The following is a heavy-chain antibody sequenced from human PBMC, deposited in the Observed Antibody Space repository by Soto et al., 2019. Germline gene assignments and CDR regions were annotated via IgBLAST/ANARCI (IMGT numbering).Heavy chain of an antibody. D-gene: IGHD2-2*01. CDR3: AKEARYCSRTSCYQFDY. J-gene: IGHJ4*02. V-gene: IGHV3-30*18. Sequence: PGGSLRLSCAASGFSFSSYGMHWARQAPGKGLEWVALISYDGSNKYYADSVKGRFTISRDNSKNSLYLQMNSPRVEDTAVYYCAKEARYCSRTSCYQFDYWGQGTLVTVSS. CDR1: GFSFSSYG. CDR2: ISYDGSNK.